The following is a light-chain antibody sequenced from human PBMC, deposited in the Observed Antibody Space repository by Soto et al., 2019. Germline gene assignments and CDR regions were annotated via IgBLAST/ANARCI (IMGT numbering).Light chain of an antibody. CDR1: SGSIASKY. J-gene: IGLJ3*02. Sequence: NFMLTQPHSVSESPGKTVTISCTRSSGSIASKYVQWYQQRPGSSPTTVIYEDNQRPSGVPDRFSGSIDSSSNSASLTISGLKTEDEADYYCQSYDSSLWVFGGGTKLTVL. CDR2: EDN. CDR3: QSYDSSLWV. V-gene: IGLV6-57*01.